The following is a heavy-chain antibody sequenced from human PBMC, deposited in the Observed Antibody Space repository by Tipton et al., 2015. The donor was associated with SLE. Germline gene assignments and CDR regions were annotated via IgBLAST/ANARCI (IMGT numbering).Heavy chain of an antibody. CDR1: GFSVSNNF. J-gene: IGHJ6*02. CDR2: IYRGGTT. Sequence: AVSGFSVSNNFMSWVRQAPGKGLGWVSIIYRGGTTYYAASVKGRFTISRDHSKNALYLQINSLRAEDTAVYYCAGERRDDGAALSYYGMDVWGQGTSATVS. V-gene: IGHV3-66*01. D-gene: IGHD4-17*01. CDR3: AGERRDDGAALSYYGMDV.